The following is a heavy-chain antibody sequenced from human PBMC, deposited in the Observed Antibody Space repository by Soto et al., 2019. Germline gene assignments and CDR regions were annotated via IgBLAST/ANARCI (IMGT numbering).Heavy chain of an antibody. D-gene: IGHD3-9*01. CDR2: IYNSGST. Sequence: SETLSLTCTVSGGSISSSSYYWGWIRQPPGKGLKWIGSIYNSGSTYYNPSLKSQVTKSENTSKNKFSLNLSPVTAADTAVYYCASQTYYDILTGYPASFYWGQGTLVTVSS. J-gene: IGHJ4*02. CDR1: GGSISSSSYY. CDR3: ASQTYYDILTGYPASFY. V-gene: IGHV4-39*01.